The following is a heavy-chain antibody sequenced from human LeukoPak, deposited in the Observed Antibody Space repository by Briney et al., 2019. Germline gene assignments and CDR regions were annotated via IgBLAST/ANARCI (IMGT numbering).Heavy chain of an antibody. D-gene: IGHD1-26*01. CDR3: ARETRSAYSGSYWRYFDY. J-gene: IGHJ4*02. V-gene: IGHV1-2*02. CDR1: GYTFTGYY. CDR2: INPNSGGI. Sequence: ASVKVSCKASGYTFTGYYMHWVRQAPGQGLEWMGWINPNSGGINYAQKFQGRVTMTRDTSISTAYMELSRLRSDDTAVYYCARETRSAYSGSYWRYFDYWGQGTLVTVSS.